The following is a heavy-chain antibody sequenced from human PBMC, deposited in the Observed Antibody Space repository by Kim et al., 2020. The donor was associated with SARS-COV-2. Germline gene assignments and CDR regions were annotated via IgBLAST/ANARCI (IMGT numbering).Heavy chain of an antibody. J-gene: IGHJ4*02. CDR1: GGSFSGYY. V-gene: IGHV4-34*01. Sequence: SETLSLTCAVYGGSFSGYYWSWIRQPPGKGLEWIGEINHSGSTNYNPSLKSRVTISVDTSKNQFSLKLSSVTAADTAVYYCARGRPGYCSSTSCQLDYWGQGTLGTVSS. D-gene: IGHD2-2*01. CDR2: INHSGST. CDR3: ARGRPGYCSSTSCQLDY.